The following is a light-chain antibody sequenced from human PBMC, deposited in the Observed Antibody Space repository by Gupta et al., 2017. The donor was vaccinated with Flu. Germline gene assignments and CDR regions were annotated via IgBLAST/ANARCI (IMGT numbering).Light chain of an antibody. Sequence: QSALTQPRSVSGSPGQSVTISCTGTRSDVGGYHFVSWYQQYPGNAPHFMIFDVKDRASGGPDRFSASTSGTTASLTIAGLQAEDDADYYCCSYAGFYTVFGGGTKLTVL. CDR2: DVK. CDR1: RSDVGGYHF. V-gene: IGLV2-11*01. J-gene: IGLJ3*02. CDR3: CSYAGFYTV.